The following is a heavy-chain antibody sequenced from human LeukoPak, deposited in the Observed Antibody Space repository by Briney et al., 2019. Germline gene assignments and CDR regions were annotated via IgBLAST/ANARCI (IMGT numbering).Heavy chain of an antibody. CDR1: GGSISSYY. D-gene: IGHD3-10*01. CDR2: IYYSGST. J-gene: IGHJ4*02. V-gene: IGHV4-59*01. CDR3: ARERYYGSGTYYRGNYFDY. Sequence: SETLSLTCTVSGGSISSYYWSWIRQPPGKGLEWIGYIYYSGSTNYNPSLKSRVTISVDTSKNQFSLKLSSVTAADTAVYYCARERYYGSGTYYRGNYFDYWGQETLVTVSS.